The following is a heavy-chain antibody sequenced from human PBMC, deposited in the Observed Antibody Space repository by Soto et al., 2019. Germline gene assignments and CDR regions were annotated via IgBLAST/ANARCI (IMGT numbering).Heavy chain of an antibody. D-gene: IGHD6-19*01. CDR3: ASRYGYSSGWYNSDY. CDR1: GGYISSSSYY. J-gene: IGHJ4*02. Sequence: SETMSVTCTVAGGYISSSSYYWGWIHQPPGKGLEWIGSIYYSGSTYYNPSLKSRVTISVDTSKNQFSLKLSSGTAADTAVYYCASRYGYSSGWYNSDYWGQGTLVTVSS. V-gene: IGHV4-39*01. CDR2: IYYSGST.